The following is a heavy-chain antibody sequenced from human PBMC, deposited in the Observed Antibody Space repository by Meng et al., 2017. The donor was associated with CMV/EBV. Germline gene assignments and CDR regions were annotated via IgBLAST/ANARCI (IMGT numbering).Heavy chain of an antibody. CDR2: ISSSSSYI. D-gene: IGHD3-3*01. V-gene: IGHV3-21*01. Sequence: GGSLRLSCAASGSTFSSYSMNWVRQAPGKGLEWVSSISSSSSYIYYADSVKGRFTISRDNAKNSLYLQMNSLRAEDTAVYYCARDPDYDFWSGYSPLDYWGQGTLVTVSS. CDR3: ARDPDYDFWSGYSPLDY. CDR1: GSTFSSYS. J-gene: IGHJ4*02.